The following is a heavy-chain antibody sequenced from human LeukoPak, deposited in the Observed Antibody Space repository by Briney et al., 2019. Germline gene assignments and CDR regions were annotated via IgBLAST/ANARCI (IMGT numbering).Heavy chain of an antibody. V-gene: IGHV3-53*05. J-gene: IGHJ4*02. D-gene: IGHD4-17*01. CDR1: GFTVSSNY. CDR2: IYSGGRT. Sequence: SGGSLRLSCAASGFTVSSNYMSWVRQAPGKGLEWVSVIYSGGRTFYADSVKGRFTISRDISKNTLYLQMNSLRAEDTAVYYCARKDDYGLDYWGQGTLVTVSS. CDR3: ARKDDYGLDY.